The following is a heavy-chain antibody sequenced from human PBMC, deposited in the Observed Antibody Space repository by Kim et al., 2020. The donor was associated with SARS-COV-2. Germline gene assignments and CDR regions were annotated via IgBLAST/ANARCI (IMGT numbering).Heavy chain of an antibody. J-gene: IGHJ4*02. V-gene: IGHV3-23*01. Sequence: GGSLRLSCAASEFTFSSYAMSWVRQAPGKGLEWASAISGSGGSTYYADSVRGRFTVSRDNSKNTLYLQMNSLRAEDTAVYYCAKDPSGTTRSFDCWGQGTLVTVSS. D-gene: IGHD1-1*01. CDR2: ISGSGGST. CDR1: EFTFSSYA. CDR3: AKDPSGTTRSFDC.